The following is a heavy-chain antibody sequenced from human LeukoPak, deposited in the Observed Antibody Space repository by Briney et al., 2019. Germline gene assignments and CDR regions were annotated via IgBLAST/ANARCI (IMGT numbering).Heavy chain of an antibody. CDR2: MNPNSGNT. CDR1: GYTFTSYD. Sequence: ASVKVSCKASGYTFTSYDINWVRQATGQGLEWMGWMNPNSGNTGYAQKFQGRVTMTRNTSISTAYMELSSLRSEDTAVYYCAKDDGYSYGYEIDYWGQGTLVTVSS. V-gene: IGHV1-8*01. J-gene: IGHJ4*02. D-gene: IGHD5-18*01. CDR3: AKDDGYSYGYEIDY.